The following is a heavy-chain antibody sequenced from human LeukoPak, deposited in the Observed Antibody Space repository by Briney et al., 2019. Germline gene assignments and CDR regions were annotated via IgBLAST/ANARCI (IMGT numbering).Heavy chain of an antibody. V-gene: IGHV4-59*01. Sequence: SETLSLTCTVSGGSISSYYWSWIRQPPGKGLEWIGNIYYTGSTNYNPSLKSRVTISVDTSKNQFSMKLSSVTAADTAVYYCARAFSSGWYPYSIGGLWFDYWGQGTLVTVSS. D-gene: IGHD6-19*01. CDR2: IYYTGST. CDR1: GGSISSYY. CDR3: ARAFSSGWYPYSIGGLWFDY. J-gene: IGHJ4*02.